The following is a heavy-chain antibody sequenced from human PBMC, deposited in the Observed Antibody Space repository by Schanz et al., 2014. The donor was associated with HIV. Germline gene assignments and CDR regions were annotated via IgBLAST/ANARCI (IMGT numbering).Heavy chain of an antibody. V-gene: IGHV3-21*01. Sequence: VHLVESGGGVVQPGRSLRLSCVASGFSFRTFGMHWVRQAPGKGLEWVSSISYTGTYMYYADSVKGRFTISRDNAKNSLYLNMYSLRAEDTAVYFCAKSNGGDTAVVQYYFDYWGQGTLVSVSS. J-gene: IGHJ4*02. D-gene: IGHD5-18*01. CDR3: AKSNGGDTAVVQYYFDY. CDR2: ISYTGTYM. CDR1: GFSFRTFG.